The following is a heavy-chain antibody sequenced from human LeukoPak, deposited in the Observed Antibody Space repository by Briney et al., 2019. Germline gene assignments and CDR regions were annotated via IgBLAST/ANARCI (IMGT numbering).Heavy chain of an antibody. CDR1: GGSISSSSYY. V-gene: IGHV4-39*01. J-gene: IGHJ4*02. CDR2: IYYSGST. D-gene: IGHD3-16*02. Sequence: SETLSLTCTVSGGSISSSSYYWGWIRQPPGKGLEWIGSIYYSGSTYYNPSLKSRVTISADTSKNQFSLKLSSVTAADTAVYYCARSGYVWGSYRLPFDYWGQGTLVTVSS. CDR3: ARSGYVWGSYRLPFDY.